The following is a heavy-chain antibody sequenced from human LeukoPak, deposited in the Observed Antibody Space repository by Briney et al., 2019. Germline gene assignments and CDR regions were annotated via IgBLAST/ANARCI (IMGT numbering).Heavy chain of an antibody. Sequence: ASVKVSCKASGYIFTCYYIHWVRQAPGQGLEWMGWINPNSGDTKYAQKFQGRVTMTRDTSNNTVYMDLTRLIFDDTAVYYCARTAPPVTMIVVVITDAFDIWGQGTMVTVSS. V-gene: IGHV1-2*02. CDR1: GYIFTCYY. CDR2: INPNSGDT. J-gene: IGHJ3*02. D-gene: IGHD3-22*01. CDR3: ARTAPPVTMIVVVITDAFDI.